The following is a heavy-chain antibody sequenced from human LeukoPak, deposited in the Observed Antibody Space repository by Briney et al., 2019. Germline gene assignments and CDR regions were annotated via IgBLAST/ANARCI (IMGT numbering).Heavy chain of an antibody. CDR3: ARVTAAAGTSVGVDA. CDR1: GFTFDDSV. CDR2: VSKKSDYM. V-gene: IGHV3-20*04. Sequence: PGGSLRLSCAASGFTFDDSVMSWVRQAPGKGLEWVLGVSKKSDYMAYADSVKGRFTISRDNAKKSLYLQMNSLRAEDTAVYYCARVTAAAGTSVGVDAWGQGILVTVS. D-gene: IGHD6-13*01. J-gene: IGHJ4*02.